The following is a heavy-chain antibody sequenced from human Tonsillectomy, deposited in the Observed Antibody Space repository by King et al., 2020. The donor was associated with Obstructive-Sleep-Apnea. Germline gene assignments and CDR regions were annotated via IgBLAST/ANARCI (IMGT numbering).Heavy chain of an antibody. CDR1: GGIFRSYA. J-gene: IGHJ4*02. V-gene: IGHV1-69*15. CDR3: ARERGDYYDRSVILNPTPFDY. CDR2: IIPIFGST. Sequence: LVQSGTEVKKPGSSVKVSCKTSGGIFRSYAINWVRQAPGQGLEWMGKIIPIFGSTKYAQKFQGRVTITADESTSTAYMELSSLRSEDTAVYYCARERGDYYDRSVILNPTPFDYWGQGALVTVSA. D-gene: IGHD3-22*01.